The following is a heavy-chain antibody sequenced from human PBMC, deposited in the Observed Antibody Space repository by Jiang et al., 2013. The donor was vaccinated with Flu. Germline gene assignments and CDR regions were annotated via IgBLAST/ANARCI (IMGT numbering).Heavy chain of an antibody. Sequence: PGESLKISCKGSGFSFTSFWIAWVRQMPGKGLEWLGRIDPNDSETNYSPSFQGHVTISVDKSTSTAYLEWNSLEASDSAIYYCARTGRGFSYASAWGQGTLITVSS. J-gene: IGHJ4*02. CDR1: GFSFTSFW. CDR2: IDPNDSET. D-gene: IGHD3-16*01. V-gene: IGHV5-10-1*01. CDR3: ARTGRGFSYASA.